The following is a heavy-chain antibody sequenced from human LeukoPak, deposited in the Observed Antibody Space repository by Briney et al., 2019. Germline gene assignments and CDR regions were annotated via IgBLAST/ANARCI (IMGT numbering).Heavy chain of an antibody. CDR1: GFTFGDYY. Sequence: NPGGSLRLSCAASGFTFGDYYMSWIRQAPGKGLEWVSYISNSGNTIKEADSVKGRFTISRDNAQNSLFLQMKSLRAEDTAVYYCARYRVITNDYFDSWGQGTLLTVSS. J-gene: IGHJ4*02. D-gene: IGHD3-16*01. CDR2: ISNSGNTI. V-gene: IGHV3-11*01. CDR3: ARYRVITNDYFDS.